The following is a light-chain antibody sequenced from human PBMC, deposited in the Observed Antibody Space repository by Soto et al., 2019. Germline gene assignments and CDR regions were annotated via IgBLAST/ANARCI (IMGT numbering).Light chain of an antibody. J-gene: IGKJ1*01. CDR3: QQYNSYSWT. Sequence: DIQMTQSPSFLSASVGDKVTITCRATESVSKWLAWYQEKLGNPPRPLIYDASTLESGVPSRFSGSGSGTEFTLTISSLQADDFAIYYCQQYNSYSWTFGQGTKVEMK. V-gene: IGKV1-5*01. CDR2: DAS. CDR1: ESVSKW.